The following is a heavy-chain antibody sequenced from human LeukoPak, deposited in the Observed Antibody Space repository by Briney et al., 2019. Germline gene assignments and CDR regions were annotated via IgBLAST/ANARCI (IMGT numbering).Heavy chain of an antibody. CDR3: AKDLFYDSGSY. V-gene: IGHV3-23*01. Sequence: GGSLRLSCAASGLTFSSYGMTWVRQAPGKGLEWVSAISGSGGSTYYADSVKGRFTISRDNSNDTLYLQMNSLRAEDTAVYYCAKDLFYDSGSYWGQGTLVIVSS. J-gene: IGHJ4*02. D-gene: IGHD3-10*01. CDR2: ISGSGGST. CDR1: GLTFSSYG.